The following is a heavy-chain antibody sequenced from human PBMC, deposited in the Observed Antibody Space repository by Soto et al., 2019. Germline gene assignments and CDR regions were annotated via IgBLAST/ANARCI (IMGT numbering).Heavy chain of an antibody. D-gene: IGHD2-15*01. CDR2: ISYDGSNK. Sequence: PGGSLRLSCAASGFTFSSYGMHWVRQAPGKGLEWVAVISYDGSNKYYADSVKGRFTISRDNSKNTLYLQMNSLRAEDTAVYYCARGDYCSGGSCYPSFFDYWGQGTLVTVSS. CDR3: ARGDYCSGGSCYPSFFDY. J-gene: IGHJ4*02. CDR1: GFTFSSYG. V-gene: IGHV3-30*03.